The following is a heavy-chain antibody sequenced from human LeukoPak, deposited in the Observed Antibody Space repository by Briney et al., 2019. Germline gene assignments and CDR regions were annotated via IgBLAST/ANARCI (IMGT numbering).Heavy chain of an antibody. Sequence: GGSLRLSCAASGFTFSSYGMHWVRQAPGKGLEWVAVIWYDGSNKYYADSVKGRFTISRDNSKNTLYLQMNSLRAEDTAVYYCAKSGADDFWSGYPFYYYYYMDVWGKGTTVTVSS. V-gene: IGHV3-33*06. CDR1: GFTFSSYG. CDR3: AKSGADDFWSGYPFYYYYYMDV. D-gene: IGHD3-3*01. CDR2: IWYDGSNK. J-gene: IGHJ6*03.